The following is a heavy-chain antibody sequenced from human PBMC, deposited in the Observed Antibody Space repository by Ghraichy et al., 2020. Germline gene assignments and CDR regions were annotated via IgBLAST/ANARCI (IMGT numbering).Heavy chain of an antibody. D-gene: IGHD6-19*01. J-gene: IGHJ4*02. CDR1: GGSFSGYY. CDR2: INHSGST. Sequence: SQTLSLTCAVYGGSFSGYYWSWIRQPPGKGLEWIGEINHSGSTNYKPSLKSRVTISVDTSNNQLSLKLSSVTAADTAGYYCSRDGQWLVRGYFDYWGQGTLVTVSS. V-gene: IGHV4-34*01. CDR3: SRDGQWLVRGYFDY.